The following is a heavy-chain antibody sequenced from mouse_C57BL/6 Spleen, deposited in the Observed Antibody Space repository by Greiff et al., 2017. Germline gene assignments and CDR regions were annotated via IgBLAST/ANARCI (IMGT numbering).Heavy chain of an antibody. CDR2: IDPENGDT. CDR3: TTGRPLYYAMDY. CDR1: GFNIKDDY. V-gene: IGHV14-4*01. Sequence: EVKLMESGAELVRPGASVKLSCTASGFNIKDDYMHWVKQRPEQGLEWIGWIDPENGDTEYASKFQGKATITADTSSNTAYLQLSSLTSEDTAVYYGTTGRPLYYAMDYWGQGTSVTVSS. J-gene: IGHJ4*01.